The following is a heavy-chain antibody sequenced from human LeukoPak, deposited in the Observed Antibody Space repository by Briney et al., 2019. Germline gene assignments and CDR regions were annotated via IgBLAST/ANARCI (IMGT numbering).Heavy chain of an antibody. Sequence: SETLSLTCAVSGDSINSASNSWNWIRQPPGKGLEWIGYIYYSGSTNYNPSLKSRVTISVDTSKNQFSLKLSSVTAADTAVYYCARVRGYYDSSGSGDAFDIWGQGTMVTVSS. V-gene: IGHV4-61*01. CDR3: ARVRGYYDSSGSGDAFDI. CDR2: IYYSGST. J-gene: IGHJ3*02. CDR1: GDSINSASNS. D-gene: IGHD3-22*01.